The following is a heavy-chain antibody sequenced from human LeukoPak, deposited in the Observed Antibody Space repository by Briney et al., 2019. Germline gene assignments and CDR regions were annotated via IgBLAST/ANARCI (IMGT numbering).Heavy chain of an antibody. CDR3: ARVTVAGFDY. CDR1: GLTVSSNY. V-gene: IGHV3-53*01. J-gene: IGHJ4*02. CDR2: IYSGGST. Sequence: GGSLRLSCVASGLTVSSNYMSWVRQAPGKGLEWVAVIYSGGSTYYADSVKGRFTISRDTSKNTLYLQMNSLRAEDTAVYYCARVTVAGFDYWGQGTLVTVSS. D-gene: IGHD6-19*01.